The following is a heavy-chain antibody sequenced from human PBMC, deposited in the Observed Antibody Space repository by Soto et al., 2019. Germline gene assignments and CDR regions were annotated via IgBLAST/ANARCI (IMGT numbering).Heavy chain of an antibody. CDR1: GFTFSSYD. J-gene: IGHJ2*01. V-gene: IGHV3-13*01. D-gene: IGHD2-21*02. CDR2: IGTAGDT. CDR3: ARDRVETVGNWYFDL. Sequence: VQLVESGGGLVQPGGSLRLSCAASGFTFSSYDMHWVRQATGKGLEWVSAIGTAGDTYYPGSVKGRFTISRENAKNSLYLQMNSLRAGDTAVYYCARDRVETVGNWYFDLWGRGTLVTVSS.